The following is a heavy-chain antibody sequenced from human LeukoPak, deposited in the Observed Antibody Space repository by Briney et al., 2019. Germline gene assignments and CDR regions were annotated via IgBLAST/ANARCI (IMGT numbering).Heavy chain of an antibody. CDR2: IYYSGST. CDR3: ATGYCSGGSCYSHYYYYGMDV. J-gene: IGHJ6*02. D-gene: IGHD2-15*01. V-gene: IGHV4-61*01. Sequence: SETLSLTCTVSGGSVSSGSYYWSWIRQPPGKGLEWIGYIYYSGSTNYNPSLKSRVTISVDTSKNQFSLKLSSVTAADTAVYCCATGYCSGGSCYSHYYYYGMDVWGQGTTVTVSS. CDR1: GGSVSSGSYY.